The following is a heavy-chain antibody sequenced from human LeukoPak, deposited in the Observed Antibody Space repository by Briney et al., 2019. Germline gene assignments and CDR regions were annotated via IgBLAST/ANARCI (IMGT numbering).Heavy chain of an antibody. V-gene: IGHV3-7*01. CDR1: GFTFSSHW. Sequence: PGGSLRLSCAASGFTFSSHWMTWVRQAPGKGPEWVASIDKGGSEQYYVDSVKGRFTISRDNAKNSLSLQVSSLRAEDTAVYYCTRGGATSSWYWFFWGQGTLVTVSS. CDR2: IDKGGSEQ. J-gene: IGHJ4*02. CDR3: TRGGATSSWYWFF. D-gene: IGHD6-13*01.